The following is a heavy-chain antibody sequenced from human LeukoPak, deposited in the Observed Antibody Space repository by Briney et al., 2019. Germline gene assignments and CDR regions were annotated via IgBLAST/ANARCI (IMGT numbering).Heavy chain of an antibody. CDR1: GGSISSYY. Sequence: SETLSLTCTVSGGSISSYYWSWIRQPPGKGLEWIGYIYYSGSTNYNPSLKSRVTISVDTSKNQFSLKLSSVTAADTAVYYCARGASSGWYGYWGQGTLVTVSS. D-gene: IGHD6-19*01. J-gene: IGHJ4*02. CDR2: IYYSGST. CDR3: ARGASSGWYGY. V-gene: IGHV4-59*01.